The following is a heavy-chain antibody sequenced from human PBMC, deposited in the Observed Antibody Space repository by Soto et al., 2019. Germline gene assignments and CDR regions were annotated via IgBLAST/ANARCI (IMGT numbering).Heavy chain of an antibody. Sequence: EVQLLESGGGLVQPGGSLRLSCAASRFTFSDYVMNWVRQAPGKGLEWVSGISGSGGSTNYADALKGRVTISRDNSKNTLYLQMNSVRAEDTAVYYCAAERYGMDVLGQVTTVTVSS. CDR1: RFTFSDYV. V-gene: IGHV3-23*01. J-gene: IGHJ6*02. CDR2: ISGSGGST. CDR3: AAERYGMDV.